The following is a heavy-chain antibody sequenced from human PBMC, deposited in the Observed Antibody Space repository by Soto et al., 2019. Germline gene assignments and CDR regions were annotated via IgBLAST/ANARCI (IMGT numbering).Heavy chain of an antibody. D-gene: IGHD1-20*01. CDR2: ISGSGGST. J-gene: IGHJ3*02. CDR3: AKPPPRISGTTDLVDYDAFDI. V-gene: IGHV3-23*01. CDR1: GFTFSSYA. Sequence: GGSLRLSCAASGFTFSSYAMSWVRQAPGKGLEWVSAISGSGGSTYYADSVKGRFTISRDNSKNTLYLQMNSLRAEDTAVYYCAKPPPRISGTTDLVDYDAFDIWGQGTMVTISS.